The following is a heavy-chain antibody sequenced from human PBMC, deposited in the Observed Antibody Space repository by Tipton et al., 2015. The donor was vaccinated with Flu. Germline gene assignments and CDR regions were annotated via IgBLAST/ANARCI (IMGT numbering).Heavy chain of an antibody. J-gene: IGHJ1*01. Sequence: TLSLTCTVSGGSISSHYWSWIRQSAGKGLEWIGRVHGTGSANYNPSLKSRVTISVDTSKNQFSLELSSVTAADTAVYYCARYGTYDGSRYFQHWGQGTLVTVSS. D-gene: IGHD1-26*01. CDR1: GGSISSHY. V-gene: IGHV4-4*07. CDR3: ARYGTYDGSRYFQH. CDR2: VHGTGSA.